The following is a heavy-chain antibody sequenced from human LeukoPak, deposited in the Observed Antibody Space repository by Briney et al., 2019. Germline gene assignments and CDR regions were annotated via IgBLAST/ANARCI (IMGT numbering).Heavy chain of an antibody. CDR3: AKDHLVEVVAATMDY. Sequence: GGSLRLSCAASGFTFSSYAMSWVRQAPGKGLEWVSAISGSGGSTYYADSVKGRFTISRDNSKNTLYLQMNSLRAEDTAVYYCAKDHLVEVVAATMDYWGQGTLVTVSS. CDR1: GFTFSSYA. CDR2: ISGSGGST. J-gene: IGHJ4*02. D-gene: IGHD2-15*01. V-gene: IGHV3-23*01.